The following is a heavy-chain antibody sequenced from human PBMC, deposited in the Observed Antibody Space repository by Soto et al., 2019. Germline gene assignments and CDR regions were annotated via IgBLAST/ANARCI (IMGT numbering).Heavy chain of an antibody. CDR1: GYSFTIYW. D-gene: IGHD1-7*01. CDR3: AREKSDLELFNWLDP. Sequence: DVQLAQSGAEVKKPGESLRITCEASGYSFTIYWISWVRQMPGQGLEWMGAIDPRDSYTKYSPSFQGHVTISVDKSISTAFLQWNSLKASDTAIYYCAREKSDLELFNWLDPWGQGALVTVSS. J-gene: IGHJ5*02. V-gene: IGHV5-10-1*03. CDR2: IDPRDSYT.